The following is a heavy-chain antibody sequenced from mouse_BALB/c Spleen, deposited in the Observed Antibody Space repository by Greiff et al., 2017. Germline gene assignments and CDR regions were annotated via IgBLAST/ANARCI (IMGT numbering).Heavy chain of an antibody. CDR3: ARVVATVYYFDY. CDR2: IWGDGST. CDR1: GFSLTGYG. J-gene: IGHJ2*01. V-gene: IGHV2-6-7*01. D-gene: IGHD1-1*01. Sequence: QVQLQQSGPGLVAPSQSLSITCTVSGFSLTGYGVNWVRQPPGKGLEWLGMIWGDGSTDYNSALKSRLSISKDNSKSQVFLKMNSLQTDDTARYYCARVVATVYYFDYWGQGTTLTVSS.